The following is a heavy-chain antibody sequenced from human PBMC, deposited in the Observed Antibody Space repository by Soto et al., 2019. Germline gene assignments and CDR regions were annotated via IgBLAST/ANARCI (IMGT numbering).Heavy chain of an antibody. CDR1: GFTFSSYG. CDR3: ARDPSAFDI. V-gene: IGHV3-33*01. J-gene: IGHJ3*02. CDR2: IWYDGSNK. Sequence: QVQLVESGGGVVQPGRSLRLSCAASGFTFSSYGMHWVRQAPGKGLEWVAVIWYDGSNKYYADSVKGRFTISRDNSKNTLELQMNSLRAEDRAVYYCARDPSAFDIWGQGTMVTVSS.